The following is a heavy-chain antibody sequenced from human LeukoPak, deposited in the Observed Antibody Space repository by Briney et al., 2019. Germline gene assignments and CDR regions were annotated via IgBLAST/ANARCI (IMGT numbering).Heavy chain of an antibody. CDR3: ARGLRGVEDY. Sequence: SETLSLTCTVSGDSISGYYWSWIRQPPGKGLEWIGYIYYRGSTNYNPSLKSRVTISVDTSKNQFSLKLSSVTAADTAVYYCARGLRGVEDYWGQGTLVTVSS. CDR2: IYYRGST. CDR1: GDSISGYY. V-gene: IGHV4-59*08. D-gene: IGHD3-16*01. J-gene: IGHJ4*02.